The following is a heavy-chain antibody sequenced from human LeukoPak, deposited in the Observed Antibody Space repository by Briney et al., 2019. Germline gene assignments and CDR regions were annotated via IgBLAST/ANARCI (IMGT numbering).Heavy chain of an antibody. CDR1: GGTFSSYA. CDR3: ARGSYDAFDI. CDR2: IIPIFGTA. J-gene: IGHJ3*02. V-gene: IGHV1-69*05. Sequence: ASVKVSCKASGGTFSSYAISWVRQAPGQGLEWMGRIIPIFGTANYAQKFQGRVTITTDESTSTAYMELSSLRSEDTAVYYCARGSYDAFDIWGQGTMVTVSS.